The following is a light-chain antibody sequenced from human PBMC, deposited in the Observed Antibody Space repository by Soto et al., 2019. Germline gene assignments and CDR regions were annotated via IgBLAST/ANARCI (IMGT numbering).Light chain of an antibody. CDR2: GAS. J-gene: IGKJ1*01. V-gene: IGKV3-20*01. Sequence: EIVLTQSPGTLSLSPGERATLSCRASQSVSSSYLAWYQQKPGHAPRLLIYGASSRATGIPDRFSGSGSGTDLTLTISRLEPEDFAVYYCQEYGNSRTFGQGTKVEIK. CDR3: QEYGNSRT. CDR1: QSVSSSY.